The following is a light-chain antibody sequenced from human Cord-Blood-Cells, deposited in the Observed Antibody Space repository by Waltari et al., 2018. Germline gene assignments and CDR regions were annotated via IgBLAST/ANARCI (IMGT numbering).Light chain of an antibody. CDR1: SSDVGSYNL. CDR2: EVS. J-gene: IGLJ1*01. CDR3: CSYAGSSTYV. Sequence: QSALTEPASVSGSRGQQITIPCTGTSSDVGSYNLVSWYQQHPGKAPKLMIYEVSKRPSGVSNRFSGSKSGNTASLTISGLQAEDEADYYCCSYAGSSTYVFGTGTKVTVL. V-gene: IGLV2-23*02.